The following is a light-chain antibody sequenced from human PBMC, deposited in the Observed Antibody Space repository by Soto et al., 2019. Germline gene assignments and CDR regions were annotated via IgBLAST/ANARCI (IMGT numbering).Light chain of an antibody. CDR1: SGQSSHI. J-gene: IGLJ2*01. Sequence: PVLTQTSSGSASPGSSVKLTLPLSSGQSSHIIAWHQQQPGKAPRYLMKLEGGGSYNKGSGVPDRFSGSSSGADRSLTISNLQSEDEADYYCETWDSNTVIFGGGTQLTVL. CDR3: ETWDSNTVI. V-gene: IGLV4-60*03. CDR2: LEGGGSY.